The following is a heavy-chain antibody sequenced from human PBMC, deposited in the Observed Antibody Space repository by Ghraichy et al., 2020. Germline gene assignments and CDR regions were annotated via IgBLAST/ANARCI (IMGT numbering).Heavy chain of an antibody. CDR3: ARDDGHNWFDP. D-gene: IGHD5-24*01. J-gene: IGHJ5*02. CDR2: IYYSGST. CDR1: SGSFSGGSYY. V-gene: IGHV4-31*03. Sequence: SQTLSLTCTFSSGSFSGGSYYWTWILQLPGKGLEWIGSIYYSGSTYYNPSLKSRVTISVDTSEIHFSLRLNSVTAADTAVYYCARDDGHNWFDPWGQGTLVTVSS.